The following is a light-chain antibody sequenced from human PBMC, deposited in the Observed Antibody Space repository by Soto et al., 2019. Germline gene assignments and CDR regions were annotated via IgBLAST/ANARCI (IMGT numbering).Light chain of an antibody. Sequence: EVVMTQSPATLSVSPGERATLSCRASHSLSINLVWYQQRPGQAPRLLIYRASTRAPGVPARFSGSGSGTEFTLTISNLQSEDSAVYYCQQSGATFGQGTKVEVK. J-gene: IGKJ1*01. CDR2: RAS. CDR1: HSLSIN. CDR3: QQSGAT. V-gene: IGKV3-15*01.